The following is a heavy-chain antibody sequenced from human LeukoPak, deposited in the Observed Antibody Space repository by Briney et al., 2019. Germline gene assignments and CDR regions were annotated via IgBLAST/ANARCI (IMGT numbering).Heavy chain of an antibody. CDR2: IKQDGSKK. Sequence: GGSLRLSCAASGSTFSSYWMNWVRQAPGKGLEWVAYIKQDGSKKYYVDSVKGRFTISRDNAKNTLYLQMNSLRAEDTAVYYCASSLRSSGWTDYWGQGTLVTVSS. CDR3: ASSLRSSGWTDY. D-gene: IGHD6-19*01. V-gene: IGHV3-7*01. J-gene: IGHJ4*02. CDR1: GSTFSSYW.